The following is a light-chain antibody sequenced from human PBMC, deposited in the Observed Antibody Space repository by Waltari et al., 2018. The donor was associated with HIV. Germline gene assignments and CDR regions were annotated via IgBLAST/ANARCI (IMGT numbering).Light chain of an antibody. J-gene: IGKJ1*01. CDR2: KAS. Sequence: DIQMTQSPSTLSASVGDTVTITCRASQSIGVWLAWYQQKPGKAPKFLISKASSLESGVPSRFSGSGAATEFNLTISSLQPDDFATYFCQEYTTYLGTFGQGTKVEIK. V-gene: IGKV1-5*03. CDR1: QSIGVW. CDR3: QEYTTYLGT.